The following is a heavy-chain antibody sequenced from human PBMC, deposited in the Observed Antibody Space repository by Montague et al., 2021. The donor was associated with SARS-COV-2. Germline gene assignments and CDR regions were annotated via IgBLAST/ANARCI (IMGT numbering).Heavy chain of an antibody. J-gene: IGHJ5*02. D-gene: IGHD3-3*01. V-gene: IGHV4-39*01. Sequence: SETLSLTCTVSGDSISSSSYYWGWIRQPPGKGLEWIGNIYYSGSTYYNPSLKSRVTISVDTSKNQFSLKLSSVTAADTAVYYCARQKIGSGTSFGVGMDDRWFDPWGQGTLVTVSS. CDR2: IYYSGST. CDR1: GDSISSSSYY. CDR3: ARQKIGSGTSFGVGMDDRWFDP.